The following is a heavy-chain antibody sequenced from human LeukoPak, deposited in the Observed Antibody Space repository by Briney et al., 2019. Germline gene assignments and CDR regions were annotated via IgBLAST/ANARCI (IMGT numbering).Heavy chain of an antibody. CDR3: AKQLGYCSDGSCYFPY. Sequence: QAGGSLRLSCAASEFTFSSSAMSWVRQAPGKGLEWVSAISNNGGYTYYADSVQGRFTISRDNSKSTLCLQMNSLRAEDTAVYYCAKQLGYCSDGSCYFPYWGQGTLVTVSS. V-gene: IGHV3-23*01. J-gene: IGHJ4*02. CDR1: EFTFSSSA. CDR2: ISNNGGYT. D-gene: IGHD2-15*01.